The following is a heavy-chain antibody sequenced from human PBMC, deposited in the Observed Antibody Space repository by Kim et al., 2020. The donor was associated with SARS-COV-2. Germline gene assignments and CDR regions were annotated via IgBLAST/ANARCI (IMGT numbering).Heavy chain of an antibody. CDR1: SDYF. D-gene: IGHD6-13*01. J-gene: IGHJ3*02. Sequence: GGSLRLSCAASSDYFINWVRQAPGKGLEWVSVIYADGSGGTYYADSVTGRFTTSRDKSKNTVYLQMKSLRVEDTAVYYCARSQPYSITADGNPGAFDIWGPGTMVTVSA. CDR3: ARSQPYSITADGNPGAFDI. V-gene: IGHV3-53*01. CDR2: IYADGSGGT.